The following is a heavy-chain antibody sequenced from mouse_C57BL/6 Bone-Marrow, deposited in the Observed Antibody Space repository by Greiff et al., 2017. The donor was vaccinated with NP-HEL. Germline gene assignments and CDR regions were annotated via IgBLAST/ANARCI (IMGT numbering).Heavy chain of an antibody. D-gene: IGHD2-5*01. J-gene: IGHJ4*01. CDR2: IDPSDSYT. CDR3: ARRGYSNYDYAMDY. V-gene: IGHV1-69*01. CDR1: GYTFTSYW. Sequence: QVQLQQPGAELVMPGASVKLSCKASGYTFTSYWMHWVKQRPGQGLEWIGEIDPSDSYTNYNQKFKGKSTLTVDKSSSTAYMQLSRLTTEDSAVYYCARRGYSNYDYAMDYWGQGTSVTVSS.